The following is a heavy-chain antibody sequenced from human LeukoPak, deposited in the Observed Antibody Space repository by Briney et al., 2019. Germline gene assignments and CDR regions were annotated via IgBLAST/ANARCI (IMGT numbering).Heavy chain of an antibody. D-gene: IGHD3-22*01. CDR3: AREYHYYDTRGYYYFDY. CDR1: GGSFSGYY. V-gene: IGHV4-59*01. J-gene: IGHJ4*02. Sequence: SETLSLTCAVYGGSFSGYYWSWIRQPPGKGLEWIGYIYYSGSTNYNPSLKSRVTMSLDTSRNQFSLKLSSVTAADTAVYYCAREYHYYDTRGYYYFDYWGQGTLVTVSS. CDR2: IYYSGST.